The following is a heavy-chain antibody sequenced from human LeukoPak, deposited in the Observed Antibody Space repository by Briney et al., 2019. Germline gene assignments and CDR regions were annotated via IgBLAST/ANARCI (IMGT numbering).Heavy chain of an antibody. V-gene: IGHV1-2*04. CDR1: GYTFTGYY. D-gene: IGHD3-10*01. Sequence: GASVKVSCKASGYTFTGYYMHWVRQAPGQGLEWMGWINPNSGGTNYAQKFQGWVTMTRDTSISTAYMELSRPRSDDTAVYYCARGVRSGHNYYYGMDVWGKGTTVTVSS. CDR3: ARGVRSGHNYYYGMDV. CDR2: INPNSGGT. J-gene: IGHJ6*04.